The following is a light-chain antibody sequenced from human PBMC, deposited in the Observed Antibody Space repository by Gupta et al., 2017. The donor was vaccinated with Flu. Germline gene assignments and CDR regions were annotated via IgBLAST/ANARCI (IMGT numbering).Light chain of an antibody. CDR1: SSNIGNNY. CDR3: GTWDSSLSAGV. CDR2: DNN. Sequence: QSVFTQPPSVSAAPRQKVTISCSGSSSNIGNNYVSWYQQLPGTAPKLLIYDNNKRPSGIPDRCSGSKSGTTATLGITGLQTGDEAGYYCGTWDSSLSAGVFGGGTKLTVL. V-gene: IGLV1-51*01. J-gene: IGLJ3*02.